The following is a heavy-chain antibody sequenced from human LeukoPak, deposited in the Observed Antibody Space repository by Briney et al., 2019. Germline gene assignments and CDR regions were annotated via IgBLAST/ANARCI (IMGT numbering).Heavy chain of an antibody. CDR3: ARATSYCSSTSCYPDY. J-gene: IGHJ4*02. Sequence: GGSLRLSCAASGFTFSSYSMNWVRQAPGKGLEWVSSISSSSSYIYYADSVKGRFTISRDNAKNSLYLQMSSLRAEDTAVYYCARATSYCSSTSCYPDYWGQGTLVTVSS. D-gene: IGHD2-2*01. CDR1: GFTFSSYS. V-gene: IGHV3-21*01. CDR2: ISSSSSYI.